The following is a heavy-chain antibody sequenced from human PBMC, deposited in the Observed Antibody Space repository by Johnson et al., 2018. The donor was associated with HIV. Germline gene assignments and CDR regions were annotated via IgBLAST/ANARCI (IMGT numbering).Heavy chain of an antibody. D-gene: IGHD3-10*01. Sequence: QVQLVESGGGLVKPGGSLRLSCAASGFTFSDYYMSWIRQAPGKGLEWVSYISSSGSTIYYADSVKGRFTISRDNAKNSLYLQMNSLRAEDTALYYCAKELMYGSGSPDAFEIWGQGTMVTVSS. CDR3: AKELMYGSGSPDAFEI. CDR1: GFTFSDYY. V-gene: IGHV3-11*01. CDR2: ISSSGSTI. J-gene: IGHJ3*02.